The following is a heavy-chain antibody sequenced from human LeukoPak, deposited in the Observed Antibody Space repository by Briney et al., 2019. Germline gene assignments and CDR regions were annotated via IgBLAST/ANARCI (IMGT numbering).Heavy chain of an antibody. CDR3: ARDLNTGY. Sequence: PGRSLRLSCAASGFTFSSYGMHWVRQAPGKGLEWVAVIWYDGSNKYYADSVKGRFTISRDNAKNSLFLQMNSLRVDDTAVYYCARDLNTGYWGQGTLVTVSS. J-gene: IGHJ4*02. V-gene: IGHV3-33*01. CDR1: GFTFSSYG. D-gene: IGHD4-17*01. CDR2: IWYDGSNK.